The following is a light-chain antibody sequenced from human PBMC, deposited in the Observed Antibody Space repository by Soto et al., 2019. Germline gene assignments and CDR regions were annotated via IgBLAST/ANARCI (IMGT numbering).Light chain of an antibody. CDR3: QQYNSYSPWT. V-gene: IGKV1-5*01. CDR1: QSISNW. Sequence: DIQMTQSPSTLSASIGDRVTFTCRASQSISNWLAWLQQKPGKAPKVLIFDASNLGSGVPSRFSGSGSGTEFTLTISSLQPGDFGNYYCQQYNSYSPWTFGQGTKVDIK. J-gene: IGKJ1*01. CDR2: DAS.